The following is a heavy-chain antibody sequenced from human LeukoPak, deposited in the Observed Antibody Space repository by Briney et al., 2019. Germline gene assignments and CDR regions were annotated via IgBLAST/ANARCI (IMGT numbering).Heavy chain of an antibody. CDR3: ARLNMRYSSGWYAAFDI. J-gene: IGHJ3*02. D-gene: IGHD6-19*01. V-gene: IGHV4-39*07. CDR2: IYYSGSS. CDR1: AGSISSSTYY. Sequence: SETLSLTCTVSAGSISSSTYYWGWIRQPPGKGLEWISSIYYSGSSYYNPSLKSPVSISVDTSQNTLSLSLSSVTAAATSVYYRARLNMRYSSGWYAAFDIWGQGKMVTVSS.